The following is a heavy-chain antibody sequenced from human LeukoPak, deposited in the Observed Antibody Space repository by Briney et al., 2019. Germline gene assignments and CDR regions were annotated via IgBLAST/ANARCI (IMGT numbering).Heavy chain of an antibody. CDR3: ARGSGLRSYYYDSSGYFDY. CDR1: GGSFSGYY. V-gene: IGHV4-34*01. CDR2: INHSGST. D-gene: IGHD3-22*01. Sequence: SETLSHTCAVYGGSFSGYYWSWIRQPPGKGLEWIGEINHSGSTNYNPSLKSRVTISVDTSKNQFSLKLSSVTAADTAVYYCARGSGLRSYYYDSSGYFDYWGQGALVTVSP. J-gene: IGHJ4*02.